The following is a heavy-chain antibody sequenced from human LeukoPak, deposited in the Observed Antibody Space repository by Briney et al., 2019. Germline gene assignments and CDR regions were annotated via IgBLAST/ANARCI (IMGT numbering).Heavy chain of an antibody. D-gene: IGHD3-22*01. Sequence: ASVKVSCKASGYTFTSYDINWVRQATGQGPEWMGWMNPNSGNTGYAQKFQGRVTMTRNTSISTAYMELSSLRSEDTAVYYCARGVNYYDSSGVDYWGQGTLVTVSS. CDR3: ARGVNYYDSSGVDY. J-gene: IGHJ4*02. CDR2: MNPNSGNT. V-gene: IGHV1-8*01. CDR1: GYTFTSYD.